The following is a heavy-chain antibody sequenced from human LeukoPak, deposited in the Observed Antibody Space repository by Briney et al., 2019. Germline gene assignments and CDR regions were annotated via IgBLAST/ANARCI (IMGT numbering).Heavy chain of an antibody. CDR3: ARDQGYSDYYFDY. CDR2: VFSSGST. Sequence: PSETLSLTCAVYGGSFSGYYWSWIRQPAGKGLEWIGRVFSSGSTNYNPSLKSRVTISVDKSKNQFSLILTSVTAADTAVYYCARDQGYSDYYFDYWGQGSLVTVSS. D-gene: IGHD4-11*01. J-gene: IGHJ4*02. CDR1: GGSFSGYY. V-gene: IGHV4-4*07.